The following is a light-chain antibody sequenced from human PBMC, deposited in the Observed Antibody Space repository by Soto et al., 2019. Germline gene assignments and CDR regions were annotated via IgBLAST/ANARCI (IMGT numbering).Light chain of an antibody. J-gene: IGKJ4*01. V-gene: IGKV3-11*01. CDR1: QSVSTY. Sequence: EIVLTQSPATLSLSPGERATLSCRASQSVSTYLAWYQQKPGQAPRLLIYDASNGATGIPARFSGSGSGTDFTLTISSLEPEDFAVYYCQQGSNWPPGLTFGGGSKVEIK. CDR2: DAS. CDR3: QQGSNWPPGLT.